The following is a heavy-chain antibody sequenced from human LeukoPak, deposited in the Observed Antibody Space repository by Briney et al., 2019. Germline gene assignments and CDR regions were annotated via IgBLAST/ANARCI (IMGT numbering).Heavy chain of an antibody. Sequence: ASVTVSYKASGYTFTDYYMRWVRQAPGQGLEWMGWINPNSGGTNYPQKFQDRVTMTRDTSISTAYMELSRLRSDDTAVYYCARDLEGEYYGSGVLTKWGQGTLVTVSS. V-gene: IGHV1-2*02. CDR3: ARDLEGEYYGSGVLTK. CDR2: INPNSGGT. D-gene: IGHD3-10*01. CDR1: GYTFTDYY. J-gene: IGHJ4*02.